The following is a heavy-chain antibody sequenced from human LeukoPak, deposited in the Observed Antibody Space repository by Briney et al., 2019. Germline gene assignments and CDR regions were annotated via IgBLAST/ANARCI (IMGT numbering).Heavy chain of an antibody. J-gene: IGHJ3*02. CDR3: ASKYYYDSSGYLADAFDI. Sequence: GGSLRLSCAASGFTVSSNYMSWVRQAPGKGLEWVSVIYSGGSTYYADSVKGRFTISRDNSKNTLYLQMNSLRAEDTAVYYCASKYYYDSSGYLADAFDIWGQGTMVTVSS. CDR1: GFTVSSNY. CDR2: IYSGGST. D-gene: IGHD3-22*01. V-gene: IGHV3-66*01.